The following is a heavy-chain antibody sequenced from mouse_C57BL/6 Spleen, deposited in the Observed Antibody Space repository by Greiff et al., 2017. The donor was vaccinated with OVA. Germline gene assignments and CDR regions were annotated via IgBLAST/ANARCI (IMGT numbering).Heavy chain of an antibody. CDR3: ARKDWADY. Sequence: VKLKESGPELVKPGASVKISCKASGYAFSSSWMNWVKQRPGKGLEWIGRIYPGDGDTNYNGKFKGKATLTADKSSSTAYMQLSSLTSEDAAVYFCARKDWADYWGQGTTLTVSS. J-gene: IGHJ2*01. CDR1: GYAFSSSW. D-gene: IGHD4-1*01. CDR2: IYPGDGDT. V-gene: IGHV1-82*01.